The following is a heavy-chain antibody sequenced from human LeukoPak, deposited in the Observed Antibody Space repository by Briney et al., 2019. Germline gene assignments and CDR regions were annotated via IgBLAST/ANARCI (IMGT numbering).Heavy chain of an antibody. CDR3: VSPRGFSYGYFDY. CDR2: IHSSGNT. J-gene: IGHJ4*02. V-gene: IGHV4-59*08. CDR1: GGSISSYY. D-gene: IGHD5-18*01. Sequence: SETLSLTCTVSGGSISSYYWNWIRQPPGKGLEWLGYIHSSGNTRYNPSVRSRVTMSVDTSKNQFSLTLGSVSATDTAVYYCVSPRGFSYGYFDYWGQGTLVTVSS.